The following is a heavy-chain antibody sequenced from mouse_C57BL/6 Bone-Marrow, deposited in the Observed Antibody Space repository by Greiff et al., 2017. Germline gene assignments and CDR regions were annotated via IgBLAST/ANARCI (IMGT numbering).Heavy chain of an antibody. V-gene: IGHV1-59*01. CDR2: IDPSDSFT. J-gene: IGHJ1*03. CDR3: ALYYGGSYWYFDV. CDR1: GYTFTSYW. Sequence: VPLQQPGAELVRPGTSVKLSCKASGYTFTSYWMHWVKQRPGQGLEWIGVIDPSDSFTNYNQKFKGKATLTVDPSSSTAYMQTSSLTSEDSAVYYCALYYGGSYWYFDVWGTGTTVTVSS. D-gene: IGHD1-1*01.